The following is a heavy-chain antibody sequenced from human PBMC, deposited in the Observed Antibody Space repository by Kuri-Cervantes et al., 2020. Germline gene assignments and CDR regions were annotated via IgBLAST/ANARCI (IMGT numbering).Heavy chain of an antibody. D-gene: IGHD3-10*01. CDR2: IDWADEK. CDR3: ARDYGSGYYGIDV. CDR1: GFSLSASGMC. J-gene: IGHJ6*02. Sequence: SGPTLVKPTQTLTLTCALSGFSLSASGMCVSWIRQPPGKALEWLALIDWADEKHYSTSLKTRLTISKDTSKNQVVLTMTNMDPVDTATYYCARDYGSGYYGIDVWGQGTTVTVSS. V-gene: IGHV2-70*01.